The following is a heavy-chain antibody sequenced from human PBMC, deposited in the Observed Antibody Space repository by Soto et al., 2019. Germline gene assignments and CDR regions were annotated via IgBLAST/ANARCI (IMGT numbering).Heavy chain of an antibody. CDR1: GGSISSYY. CDR2: IYYSGST. CDR3: ARGDGKWEPRD. V-gene: IGHV4-59*01. D-gene: IGHD1-26*01. J-gene: IGHJ4*02. Sequence: SETLSLTCTVSGGSISSYYWSWIRQPPGKGLEWIGYIYYSGSTNYNPSLKSRVTISVDTSKNQFSLKLSSVTAADTAVYYCARGDGKWEPRDWGQGTLVPVSS.